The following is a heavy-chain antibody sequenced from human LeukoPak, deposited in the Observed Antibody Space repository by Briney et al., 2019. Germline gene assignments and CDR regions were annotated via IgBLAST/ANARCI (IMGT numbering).Heavy chain of an antibody. J-gene: IGHJ4*02. CDR3: ARRNYDDHGDPFDY. CDR2: FSGSGGST. D-gene: IGHD4-17*01. Sequence: GGSLRLSCAASGFTFSSYAMSWVRQAPGKGLEWVSAFSGSGGSTYYADSVKGRFTISRDNSKNTLYLQMNSLRAEDTAVYYCARRNYDDHGDPFDYWGQGTLVTVSS. V-gene: IGHV3-23*01. CDR1: GFTFSSYA.